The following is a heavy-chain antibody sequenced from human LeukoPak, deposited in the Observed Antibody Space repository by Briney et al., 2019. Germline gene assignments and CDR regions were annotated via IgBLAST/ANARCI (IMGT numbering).Heavy chain of an antibody. J-gene: IGHJ4*02. CDR3: TTEYCSSTSCPHYS. D-gene: IGHD2-2*01. CDR2: IKSKTDGGTT. Sequence: GGSLRLSCAASGFTFSNAWMSWVRQAPGKGLEWVGRIKSKTDGGTTDYAAPVKGRFTISRDDSKNTLYLQMNSLKTEDTAVYYCTTEYCSSTSCPHYSWGQGTLVTVSS. CDR1: GFTFSNAW. V-gene: IGHV3-15*01.